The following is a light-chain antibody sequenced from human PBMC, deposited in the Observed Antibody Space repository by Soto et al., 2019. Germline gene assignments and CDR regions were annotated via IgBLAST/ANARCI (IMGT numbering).Light chain of an antibody. CDR2: QAS. Sequence: DIQMTQSPSTLSASVGDRVTITCRASESVSRWLVWYQQKPGRTPKLLIYQASTLETGVPSRFSGSGSGTEFTLTISSLQPDDFATYYCQKYNAYSQAFGQGTKVDIK. CDR3: QKYNAYSQA. CDR1: ESVSRW. J-gene: IGKJ1*01. V-gene: IGKV1-5*03.